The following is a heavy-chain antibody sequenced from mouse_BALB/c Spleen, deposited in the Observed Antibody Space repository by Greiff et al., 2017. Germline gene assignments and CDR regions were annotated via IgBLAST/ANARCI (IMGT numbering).Heavy chain of an antibody. CDR1: GFTFSSYA. D-gene: IGHD1-1*01. Sequence: EVKLVESGGGLVKPGGSLKLSCAASGFTFSSYAMSWVRQTPEKRLEWVATISSGGSYTYYPDSVKGRFTISRDNAKNTLYLQMSSLRSEDTAMYYCARHYGSSYDFDYWGQGTTLTVSS. V-gene: IGHV5-9-3*01. CDR2: ISSGGSYT. CDR3: ARHYGSSYDFDY. J-gene: IGHJ2*01.